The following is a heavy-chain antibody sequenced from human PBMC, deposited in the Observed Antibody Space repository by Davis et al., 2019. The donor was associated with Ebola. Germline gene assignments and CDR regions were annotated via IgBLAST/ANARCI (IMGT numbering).Heavy chain of an antibody. CDR3: ARIVVANWFDP. V-gene: IGHV2-26*01. CDR1: GFSLSTRGVG. CDR2: IFSNDEK. Sequence: SGPTLVKPTQTLTLTCTFSGFSLSTRGVGVGWIRQPPGKALEWLAHIFSNDEKSYSTSLKSRLTISKDTSKSQVVLTMTNMDPVDTATYYCARIVVANWFDPWGQGTLVTVSS. J-gene: IGHJ5*02. D-gene: IGHD2-2*01.